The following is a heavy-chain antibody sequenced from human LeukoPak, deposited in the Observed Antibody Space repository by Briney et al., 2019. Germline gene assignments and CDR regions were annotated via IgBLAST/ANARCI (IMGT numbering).Heavy chain of an antibody. V-gene: IGHV3-23*01. CDR3: VRDKNWVFDY. Sequence: GGSLRLSCAASGFTFSSYAMSWVRQAPGKGLEWVSAISGSGGSTYYADSVKGRFTVSRDNSKNTLYLQMNSLRAEDTAVYYCVRDKNWVFDYWGQGTLVTVSS. CDR1: GFTFSSYA. D-gene: IGHD7-27*01. J-gene: IGHJ4*02. CDR2: ISGSGGST.